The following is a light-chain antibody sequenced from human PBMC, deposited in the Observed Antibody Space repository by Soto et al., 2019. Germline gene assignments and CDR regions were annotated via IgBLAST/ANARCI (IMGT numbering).Light chain of an antibody. Sequence: AIQLTQSPSSLSASVGDRVTITCRASQSISSALAWYQQKPGKAPKLLIYDASSLESGVPSRFSGSGSWTEFTLTISSLQPEDFATYYCQQFNNYPITFGPGTKVDIK. CDR1: QSISSA. V-gene: IGKV1D-13*01. J-gene: IGKJ3*01. CDR3: QQFNNYPIT. CDR2: DAS.